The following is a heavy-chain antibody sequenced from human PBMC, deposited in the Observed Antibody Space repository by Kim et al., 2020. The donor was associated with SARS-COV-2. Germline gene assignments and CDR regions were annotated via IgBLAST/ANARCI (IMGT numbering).Heavy chain of an antibody. CDR2: FYYTGST. D-gene: IGHD6-19*01. V-gene: IGHV4-39*02. Sequence: SETLSLTCIVSGGSISSSSYYWGRIRQPPGKGLEWIGTFYYTGSTYYNPSLKSRVTISVDTYKNHFSLKLTSVTAADTAMFYCARVNKGNNGCYSVYWGQGTLVAVSS. J-gene: IGHJ4*02. CDR1: GGSISSSSYY. CDR3: ARVNKGNNGCYSVY.